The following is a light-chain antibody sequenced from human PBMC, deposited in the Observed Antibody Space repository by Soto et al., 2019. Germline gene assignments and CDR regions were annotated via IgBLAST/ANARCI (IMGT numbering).Light chain of an antibody. V-gene: IGKV1-39*01. Sequence: DIQMTQSPSSLSASVGDRVTITCRASQSISSYLNWYQQKPGKAPKLLIDDASSLQSGVPSRFSGSGSGTDFTLTISSLQPEDFATYHCQQSYSTPYTFGQGTKLEIK. CDR1: QSISSY. J-gene: IGKJ2*01. CDR3: QQSYSTPYT. CDR2: DAS.